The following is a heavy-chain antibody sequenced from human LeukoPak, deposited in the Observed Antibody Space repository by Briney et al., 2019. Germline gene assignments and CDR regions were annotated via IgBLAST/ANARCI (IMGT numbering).Heavy chain of an antibody. Sequence: GGSLRLSCAASGFTFSSYAMSWVRQAPGKGLEWVSVIYSGGSTYYADSVKGRFTISRDNSKNTLYLQMNSLRAEDTAVYYCARDGGGYSDYWGQGTLVTVSS. J-gene: IGHJ4*02. CDR3: ARDGGGYSDY. CDR1: GFTFSSYA. D-gene: IGHD2-15*01. V-gene: IGHV3-66*01. CDR2: IYSGGST.